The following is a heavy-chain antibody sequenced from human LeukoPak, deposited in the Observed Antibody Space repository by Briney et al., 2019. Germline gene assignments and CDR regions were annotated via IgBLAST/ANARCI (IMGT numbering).Heavy chain of an antibody. D-gene: IGHD3-9*01. Sequence: GGSLRLSCAASGFTFSSYGMSWVRQAPGKGLEWVSAISGSGGSTYYADSVKGRFTISRDNSKNTLYLQMNSLRAEDIAVYYCAKDRGDILFLGAFEIWGQGTMVTVSS. CDR2: ISGSGGST. CDR1: GFTFSSYG. CDR3: AKDRGDILFLGAFEI. V-gene: IGHV3-23*01. J-gene: IGHJ3*02.